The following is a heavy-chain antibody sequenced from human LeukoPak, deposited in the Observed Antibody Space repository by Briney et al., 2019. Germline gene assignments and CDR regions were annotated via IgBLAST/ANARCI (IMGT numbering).Heavy chain of an antibody. J-gene: IGHJ4*02. V-gene: IGHV4-39*01. Sequence: PSETLSLTCTVSGGSIGSSTYYWAWIRQPPGKGLEWIATIHHSGSTYYKPSLRSGVTISVDTSRNQLSLKLSSVTVADTAVYYCARLGGYYDPPGYWGQGTLVTVSS. CDR2: IHHSGST. D-gene: IGHD3-22*01. CDR3: ARLGGYYDPPGY. CDR1: GGSIGSSTYY.